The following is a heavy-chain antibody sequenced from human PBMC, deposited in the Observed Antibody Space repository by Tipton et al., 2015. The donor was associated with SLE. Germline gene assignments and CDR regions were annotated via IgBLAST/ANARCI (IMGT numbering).Heavy chain of an antibody. J-gene: IGHJ1*01. V-gene: IGHV3-30*02. CDR3: ARGPSPYYYDSSGYRGGFQH. Sequence: SLRLSCAASGFTFSSYGMHWVRQAPGKGLEWVAFIRYDGSNKYYADSVKGRFTISRDNSKNTLYLQMNSLRAEDTAVYYCARGPSPYYYDSSGYRGGFQHWGQGTLVTVSS. CDR1: GFTFSSYG. CDR2: IRYDGSNK. D-gene: IGHD3-22*01.